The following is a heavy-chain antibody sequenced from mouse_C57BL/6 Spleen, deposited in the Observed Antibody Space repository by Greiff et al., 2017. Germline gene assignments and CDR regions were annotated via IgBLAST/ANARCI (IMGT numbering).Heavy chain of an antibody. V-gene: IGHV1-72*01. Sequence: QVQLQPGAELVKPGASVKLSCKASGYTFTSYWMHWVKQRPGRGLEWIGRIDPNSGGTKYNEKFKSKATLTVDKPSSTAYMQLSSLTSEDSAVYYCARSPGVIGNFDYWGQGTTLTVSS. CDR2: IDPNSGGT. CDR3: ARSPGVIGNFDY. D-gene: IGHD2-14*01. J-gene: IGHJ2*01. CDR1: GYTFTSYW.